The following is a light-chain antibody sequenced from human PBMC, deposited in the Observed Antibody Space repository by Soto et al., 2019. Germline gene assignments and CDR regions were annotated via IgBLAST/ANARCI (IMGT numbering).Light chain of an antibody. CDR1: SSDVGGYNY. V-gene: IGLV2-14*01. J-gene: IGLJ2*01. CDR3: SSYTSTSTAV. Sequence: SALTQPASVSGSPGQSITISCTGTSSDVGGYNYVSWYQHHPGKAPKLMIYEVSNRPSGVSNRFSGSKSGNTASLTISGLQAEDEADYYCSSYTSTSTAVFGGGTKVTVL. CDR2: EVS.